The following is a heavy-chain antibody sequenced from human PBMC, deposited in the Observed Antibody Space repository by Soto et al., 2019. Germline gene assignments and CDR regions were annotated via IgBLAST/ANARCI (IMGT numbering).Heavy chain of an antibody. V-gene: IGHV3-30-3*01. CDR2: ISYDGSKK. D-gene: IGHD4-17*01. Sequence: QVQLVESGGGVVQPGRSLRLSCAASGFTFSSYAMHWVRQAPGKGLEWVAVISYDGSKKYYADSVKGRFTISRDNSKNTLYLQMNSLRAEDTAVYYCARDRLTTVTTNIYWGQGTLVTVSS. J-gene: IGHJ4*02. CDR1: GFTFSSYA. CDR3: ARDRLTTVTTNIY.